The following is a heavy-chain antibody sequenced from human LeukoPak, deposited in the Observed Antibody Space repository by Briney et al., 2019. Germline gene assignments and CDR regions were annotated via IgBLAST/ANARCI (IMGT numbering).Heavy chain of an antibody. J-gene: IGHJ2*01. Sequence: SETLSLTCTVSGGSISSYYWSWIRQPAGKGLEWIGRIYTSGSTNYNPSLKSRVTMSVDTSKNQFSLKLSSVTAADTAVYYCARAGAGVYYYGSGSYYNGYWYFDLWGRGTLVTVSS. CDR2: IYTSGST. CDR1: GGSISSYY. D-gene: IGHD3-10*01. V-gene: IGHV4-4*07. CDR3: ARAGAGVYYYGSGSYYNGYWYFDL.